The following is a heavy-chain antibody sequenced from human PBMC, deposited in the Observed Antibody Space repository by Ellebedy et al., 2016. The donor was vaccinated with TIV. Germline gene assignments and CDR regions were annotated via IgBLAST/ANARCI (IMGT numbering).Heavy chain of an antibody. CDR2: IYSSGST. CDR3: ARHSSSWGKAFDI. CDR1: GGSISSFY. V-gene: IGHV4-4*07. Sequence: MPSETLSLTCTVSGGSISSFYWSWLRQPAGKGLEWIGRIYSSGSTNYSPSLKSRVTMSVDTSKNQFSLKLSSVTAADTAVYYCARHSSSWGKAFDIWGPGTMVTVSS. J-gene: IGHJ3*02. D-gene: IGHD6-13*01.